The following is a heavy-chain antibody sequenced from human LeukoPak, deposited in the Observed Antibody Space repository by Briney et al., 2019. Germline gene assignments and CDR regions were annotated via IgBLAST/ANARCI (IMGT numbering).Heavy chain of an antibody. CDR1: GFTFSSYS. V-gene: IGHV3-48*01. D-gene: IGHD3-22*01. Sequence: GGSLRLSCAASGFTFSSYSMNWVRQAPGKGLEWVSYISSSSSTIYYADSVKGRFTISRDNAKNSLYLQTNSLRAEDTAVYYCARDQYGYYDSSGYLDYWGQGTLVTVSS. CDR3: ARDQYGYYDSSGYLDY. J-gene: IGHJ4*02. CDR2: ISSSSSTI.